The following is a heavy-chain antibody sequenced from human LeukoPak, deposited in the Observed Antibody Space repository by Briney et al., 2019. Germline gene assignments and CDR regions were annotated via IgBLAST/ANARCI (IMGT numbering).Heavy chain of an antibody. D-gene: IGHD6-13*01. Sequence: GGSLRLSCAASGFTFSSHAMSWVRQAPGKGLEWVSLISASGGGTYYADSVKGRFTISRDNSKNRLFLQMNSLRAEDTAVYYCARGRSAAAGKFDYWGQGTLVTVSS. CDR1: GFTFSSHA. CDR2: ISASGGGT. V-gene: IGHV3-23*01. CDR3: ARGRSAAAGKFDY. J-gene: IGHJ4*02.